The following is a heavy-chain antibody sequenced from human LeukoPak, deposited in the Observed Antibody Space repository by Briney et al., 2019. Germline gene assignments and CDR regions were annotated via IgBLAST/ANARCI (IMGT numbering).Heavy chain of an antibody. Sequence: PSETLSLTCAVYGGSFSGYYWSWIRQPPGKGLEWIGEINHSGSTNYNPSLKSRVTISVDTSKNQFPLKLSSVAAADTAVYYCARVGRGIAARPHYYYSMDVWGQGTTVTVSS. CDR3: ARVGRGIAARPHYYYSMDV. CDR1: GGSFSGYY. D-gene: IGHD6-6*01. CDR2: INHSGST. J-gene: IGHJ6*02. V-gene: IGHV4-34*01.